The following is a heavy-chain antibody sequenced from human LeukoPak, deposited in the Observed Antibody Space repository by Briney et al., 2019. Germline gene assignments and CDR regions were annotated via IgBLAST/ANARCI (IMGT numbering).Heavy chain of an antibody. D-gene: IGHD1-14*01. V-gene: IGHV3-33*01. Sequence: GGSLRLSCAGSGFTFGGYGMHWFRQTPGKGLEWVAVIAYDGSRAFYTDSVKGRFTISRDNSKNTMSVQMDDLRAEDTAVYYCTRYNNDHFDYWGQGTLVTVSS. J-gene: IGHJ4*02. CDR3: TRYNNDHFDY. CDR2: IAYDGSRA. CDR1: GFTFGGYG.